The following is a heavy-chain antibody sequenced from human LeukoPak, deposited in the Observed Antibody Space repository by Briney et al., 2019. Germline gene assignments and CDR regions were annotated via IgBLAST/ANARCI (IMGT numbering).Heavy chain of an antibody. D-gene: IGHD3-9*01. CDR2: IYSGGST. V-gene: IGHV3-66*01. CDR3: AATPYILRYFDWLLSNPTGDYGMDV. Sequence: GGSLRLSCSASGFTVSSNYMSWVRQAPGKGLEWVSVIYSGGSTYYADSVKGRFTISRDNSKNTLYLQMNSLRAEDTAVYYCAATPYILRYFDWLLSNPTGDYGMDVWGQGTTVTVSS. CDR1: GFTVSSNY. J-gene: IGHJ6*02.